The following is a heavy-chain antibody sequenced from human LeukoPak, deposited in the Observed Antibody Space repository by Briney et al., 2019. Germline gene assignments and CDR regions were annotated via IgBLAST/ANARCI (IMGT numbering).Heavy chain of an antibody. V-gene: IGHV4-59*01. J-gene: IGHJ4*02. CDR1: GGSLTGYF. CDR3: ARGGLVGANLADY. Sequence: PSETLSLTCAVSGGSLTGYFWTWIRQAPGKGLEWIGHLYYSGSTYYNPSLKSRVTISVDTSKNQCSLKLSSVTAADTAVYYCARGGLVGANLADYWGQGTLVTVSS. CDR2: LYYSGST. D-gene: IGHD1-26*01.